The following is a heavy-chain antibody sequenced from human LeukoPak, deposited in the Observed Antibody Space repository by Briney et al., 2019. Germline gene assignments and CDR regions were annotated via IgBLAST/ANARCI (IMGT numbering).Heavy chain of an antibody. J-gene: IGHJ4*02. CDR3: AKEPYGGNSAFFDY. CDR2: ISGRSDGI. V-gene: IGHV3-23*01. Sequence: GGSLRLSCAASGFTFSSNAMSWVRQAPGKGLEWVSAISGRSDGIYYPDSVKGRFTISRDNSKNTLYLQMNSLRAEDTAIYYCAKEPYGGNSAFFDYWGQGTLVTVSS. D-gene: IGHD4-23*01. CDR1: GFTFSSNA.